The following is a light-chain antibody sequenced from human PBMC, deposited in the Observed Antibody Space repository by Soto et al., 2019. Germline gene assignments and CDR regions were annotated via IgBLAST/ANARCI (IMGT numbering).Light chain of an antibody. V-gene: IGLV1-44*01. CDR2: NNN. CDR1: RSNIGNNA. CDR3: ATWDDSLNARGV. Sequence: QSVLTPTPSASGTPGQTVTISCSGSRSNIGNNAVSWYQQFPGTAPKLLIYNNNQRPSGVPDRFSGSKSGTSASLAISGLQSEDEADYYCATWDDSLNARGVFGGGTKLTVL. J-gene: IGLJ3*02.